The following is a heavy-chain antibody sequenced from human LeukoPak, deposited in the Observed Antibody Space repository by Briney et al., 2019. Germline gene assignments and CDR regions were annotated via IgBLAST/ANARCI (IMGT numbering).Heavy chain of an antibody. Sequence: SETLSLTCTVSGGSISSYYWSWIRQPPGKGLEWIGSIYYSGSTYYNPSLKSRVTLSVDTSRNQFSLKLTSVTAADTAVYYCARSEINDYSKYWGQGILVIVSS. J-gene: IGHJ4*02. V-gene: IGHV4-39*07. D-gene: IGHD4-11*01. CDR1: GGSISSYY. CDR3: ARSEINDYSKY. CDR2: IYYSGST.